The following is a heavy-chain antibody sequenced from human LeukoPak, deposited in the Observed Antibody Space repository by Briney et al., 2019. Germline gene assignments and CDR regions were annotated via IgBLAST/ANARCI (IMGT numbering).Heavy chain of an antibody. J-gene: IGHJ4*02. Sequence: GGSLRLSCAASGFTFSSYSMNWVRQAPGKGLEWVSSISSSSSYIYYADSVKGRFTISRDNAKNSLYLQMNSLRAEDTAVYYCARASGYGDIVVVVAATPEYYFDYWGQGTLVTVSS. CDR3: ARASGYGDIVVVVAATPEYYFDY. V-gene: IGHV3-21*01. CDR1: GFTFSSYS. D-gene: IGHD2-15*01. CDR2: ISSSSSYI.